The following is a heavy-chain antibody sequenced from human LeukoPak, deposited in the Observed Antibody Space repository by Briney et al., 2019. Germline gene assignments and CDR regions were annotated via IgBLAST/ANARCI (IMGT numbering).Heavy chain of an antibody. V-gene: IGHV3-66*01. CDR1: GFTVRSKY. J-gene: IGHJ4*02. CDR2: LFSGGDK. D-gene: IGHD3-22*01. Sequence: PGGSLRLSCSAYGFTVRSKYMSWLRQAPGRGLEWISVLFSGGDKYYTDSGKGRFTISRDDSKNTLYLQMDNLRAEYTAVYYCARALIDGYHDFWGQGTLVTVSS. CDR3: ARALIDGYHDF.